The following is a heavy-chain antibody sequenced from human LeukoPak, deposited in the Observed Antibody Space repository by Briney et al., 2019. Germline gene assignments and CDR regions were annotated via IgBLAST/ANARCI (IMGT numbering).Heavy chain of an antibody. V-gene: IGHV3-23*01. CDR3: AKDHCSGGSCYWFDP. D-gene: IGHD2-15*01. J-gene: IGHJ5*02. Sequence: WIRQAPGKGLEWVSAISGSGGSTYYADSAKGRFTISRDNSKNTLYLQMNSLRAEDTAVYYCAKDHCSGGSCYWFDPWGQGTLVTVSS. CDR2: ISGSGGST.